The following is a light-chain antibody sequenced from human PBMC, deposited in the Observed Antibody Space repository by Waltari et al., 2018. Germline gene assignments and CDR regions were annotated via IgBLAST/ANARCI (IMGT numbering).Light chain of an antibody. CDR3: QQYNNWPLTVT. CDR2: GAS. Sequence: EIVMTQSPATVSGSPGERATLSCRASQSISTNLAWYQQKPGQAPRLLIYGASTRATGIPVRFSGSGSGTEFTLTISSLQSEDFGLYYCQQYNNWPLTVTFGQGTRLDI. J-gene: IGKJ5*01. CDR1: QSISTN. V-gene: IGKV3D-15*01.